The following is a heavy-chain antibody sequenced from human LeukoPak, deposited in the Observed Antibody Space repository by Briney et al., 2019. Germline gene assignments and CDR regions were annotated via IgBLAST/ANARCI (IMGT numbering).Heavy chain of an antibody. V-gene: IGHV3-20*04. D-gene: IGHD1-26*01. J-gene: IGHJ3*02. CDR2: INWNGGST. Sequence: PGGSLRLSCAASGFTFDDYGMSWVRQAPGRGLEWVSGINWNGGSTGYADSVKGRFTISRDNAKNPLYLQMNSLRAEDTALYYCARLGVGATRDAFDIWGQGTMVTVS. CDR1: GFTFDDYG. CDR3: ARLGVGATRDAFDI.